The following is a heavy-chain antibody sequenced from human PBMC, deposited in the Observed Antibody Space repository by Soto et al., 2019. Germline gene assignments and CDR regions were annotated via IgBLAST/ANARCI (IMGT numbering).Heavy chain of an antibody. V-gene: IGHV3-33*01. CDR1: GFTFSSYG. CDR2: IWYDGSNK. Sequence: QVQLVESGGGVFQPGRSLRLSCAASGFTFSSYGMHWVRQAPGKGLEWVAVIWYDGSNKYYADSVKGRFTISRDNSKNTLYLQMNSLRAEDTALYYCARDEMATVSQSIFDYWGQGTLVTVSS. J-gene: IGHJ4*02. CDR3: ARDEMATVSQSIFDY. D-gene: IGHD4-4*01.